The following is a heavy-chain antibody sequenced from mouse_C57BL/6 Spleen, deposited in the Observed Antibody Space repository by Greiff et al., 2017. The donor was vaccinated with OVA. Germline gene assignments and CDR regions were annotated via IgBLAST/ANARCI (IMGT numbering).Heavy chain of an antibody. Sequence: QVQLQQSGPELVKPGASVKISCKASGYAFSSSWMNWVKQRPGKGLEWIGRIYPGDGDTNYNGKFKGKATLTADKSSSTAYMQLSSLTSEDSAVYFCARWSPTGRFDYWGQGTTLTVSS. CDR2: IYPGDGDT. CDR1: GYAFSSSW. CDR3: ARWSPTGRFDY. D-gene: IGHD4-1*02. J-gene: IGHJ2*01. V-gene: IGHV1-82*01.